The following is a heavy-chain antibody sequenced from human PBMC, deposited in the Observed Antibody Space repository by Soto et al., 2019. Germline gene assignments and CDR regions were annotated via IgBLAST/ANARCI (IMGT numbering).Heavy chain of an antibody. V-gene: IGHV3-30*18. J-gene: IGHJ4*02. Sequence: QVHLVESGGGVVQPGRSLRLSCEASGFTFRTYGTHWFRQAPGEGLEWVAHISYDGSNEHYTDSVKGRFTISRDNSKNRVFLQMNSRRPEDTAVYHCAKDTYFRDSSGYYVFDYWGQGTLVTVSS. CDR1: GFTFRTYG. CDR3: AKDTYFRDSSGYYVFDY. D-gene: IGHD3-22*01. CDR2: ISYDGSNE.